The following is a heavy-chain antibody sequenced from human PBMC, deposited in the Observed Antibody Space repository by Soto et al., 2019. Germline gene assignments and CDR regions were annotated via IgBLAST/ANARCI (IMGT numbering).Heavy chain of an antibody. V-gene: IGHV3-23*01. J-gene: IGHJ4*02. CDR2: ISGSGGST. Sequence: EVQLLESGGGLVQPGGSLRLSCAASGFTFSSYAMSWVRQAPGKGLEWVSAISGSGGSTYYADSVKGRFTISRDNSKNTLDLQMNSLRAEDTAVYYCAKDGDDFWSGYNQNYYFDYWGQGTLVTVSS. CDR3: AKDGDDFWSGYNQNYYFDY. CDR1: GFTFSSYA. D-gene: IGHD3-3*01.